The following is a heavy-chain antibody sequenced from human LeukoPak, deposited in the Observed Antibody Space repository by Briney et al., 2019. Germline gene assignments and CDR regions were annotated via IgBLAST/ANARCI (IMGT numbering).Heavy chain of an antibody. CDR2: IYYTGST. V-gene: IGHV4-34*01. CDR3: ARLFGRGYHSSGPQSY. J-gene: IGHJ4*02. CDR1: GGSFSGYY. Sequence: SETLSLTCAVYGGSFSGYYWGWIRQPPGKGLEWIGSIYYTGSTYYNPSLKSRFTISVDTSNNQFSLKLNSVTAADTAIYYCARLFGRGYHSSGPQSYWSQGTLVTVSS. D-gene: IGHD3-22*01.